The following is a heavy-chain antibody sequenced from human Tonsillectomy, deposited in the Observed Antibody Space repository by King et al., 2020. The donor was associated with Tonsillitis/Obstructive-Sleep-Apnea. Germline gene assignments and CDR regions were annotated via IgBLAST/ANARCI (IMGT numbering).Heavy chain of an antibody. J-gene: IGHJ4*02. V-gene: IGHV3-33*01. CDR2: IFYDGSNK. Sequence: VQLVESGGGVVQPGRSLRLSCAASGFTFSTYGMHWVRHAPGKGLEWVSFIFYDGSNKYYTDSVKGRFTISRDNSKNTLYLQMNSLRAEDTAVYYCVRGYTSGSDPFDYWGQGTLLTVSS. CDR1: GFTFSTYG. CDR3: VRGYTSGSDPFDY. D-gene: IGHD6-19*01.